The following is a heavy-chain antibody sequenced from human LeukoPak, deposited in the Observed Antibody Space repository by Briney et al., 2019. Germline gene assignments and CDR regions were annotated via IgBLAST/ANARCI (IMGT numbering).Heavy chain of an antibody. J-gene: IGHJ4*02. Sequence: GGSLRLSCAASGFSFSTYWMHWVRQDEGKGLMWVSRINPDGRTTDYADSGKGRFSISRDNAKRTLYLEMNSLRAEDTAVYYCARGDGTFWGVPFWGQGTLVTVSS. D-gene: IGHD5-24*01. CDR1: GFSFSTYW. CDR3: ARGDGTFWGVPF. CDR2: INPDGRTT. V-gene: IGHV3-74*01.